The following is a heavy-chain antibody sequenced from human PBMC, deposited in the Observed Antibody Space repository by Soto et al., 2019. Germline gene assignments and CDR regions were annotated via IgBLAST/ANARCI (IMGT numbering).Heavy chain of an antibody. CDR1: GYTFTGYY. CDR2: INPNSGGT. V-gene: IGHV1-2*04. Sequence: ASVKVSCKASGYTFTGYYMHWVRQAPGQGLEWMGWINPNSGGTNYAQKFQGWVTMTRDTSISTAYMELSRLRSDDTAVYYCARGGSSGRNDAFDIWGQGTMVTVSS. J-gene: IGHJ3*02. CDR3: ARGGSSGRNDAFDI. D-gene: IGHD3-22*01.